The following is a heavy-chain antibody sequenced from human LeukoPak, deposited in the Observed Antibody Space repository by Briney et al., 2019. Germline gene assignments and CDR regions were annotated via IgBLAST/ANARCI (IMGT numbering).Heavy chain of an antibody. J-gene: IGHJ6*02. Sequence: SVKVSCKASGGTFSSYAISWVRQAPGQGLEWMGRIIPIFGTANYAQKFQGRVTITADESTSTAYMELSSLRSEDTAVYYCARRDYYGSGSYRPQYYYYYYGMDVWGQGTTVTVSS. CDR3: ARRDYYGSGSYRPQYYYYYYGMDV. CDR1: GGTFSSYA. CDR2: IIPIFGTA. V-gene: IGHV1-69*13. D-gene: IGHD3-10*01.